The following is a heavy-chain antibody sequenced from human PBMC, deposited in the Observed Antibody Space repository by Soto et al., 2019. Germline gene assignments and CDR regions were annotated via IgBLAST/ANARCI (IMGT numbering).Heavy chain of an antibody. Sequence: EVQLVESGGGLVRPGGSLRLSCVDSEFTFSSYWMHWVRQVPGKGLVWVSRMNEDGSTTDYADSVKGRFTISRDNAINTIYLHRNSLRAADTAVYYCERDLAGRADGWGHGTTVTVSS. CDR3: ERDLAGRADG. J-gene: IGHJ6*02. CDR2: MNEDGSTT. CDR1: EFTFSSYW. V-gene: IGHV3-74*01. D-gene: IGHD3-10*01.